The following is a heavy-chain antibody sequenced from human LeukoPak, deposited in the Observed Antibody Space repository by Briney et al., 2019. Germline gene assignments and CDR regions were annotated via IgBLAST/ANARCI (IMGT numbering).Heavy chain of an antibody. CDR3: AKDFYGDYYFDY. D-gene: IGHD4-17*01. J-gene: IGHJ4*02. CDR2: INRDGSKN. Sequence: GGSLRLSCAASEFTFGSYWMTWVRQAPGKGLEWVANINRDGSKNHFVDSVKGRFTISRDNAKNSLYLQMNSLRAEDTAVYYCAKDFYGDYYFDYWGQGTLVTVSS. V-gene: IGHV3-7*03. CDR1: EFTFGSYW.